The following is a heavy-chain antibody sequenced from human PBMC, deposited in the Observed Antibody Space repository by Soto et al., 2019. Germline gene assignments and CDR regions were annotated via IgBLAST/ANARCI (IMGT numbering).Heavy chain of an antibody. V-gene: IGHV3-7*01. D-gene: IGHD6-19*01. CDR2: INQDGNKR. CDR1: GFTPSNYC. Sequence: GGSLRLSCVASGFTPSNYCMNWVRQAPGKGLEWVANINQDGNKRCYVESVRGRFTISRDNAKNSLSLEMNSLRVEDTAVYYCARATCSSGFCYGASFDSWGQGTLVTVSS. CDR3: ARATCSSGFCYGASFDS. J-gene: IGHJ4*02.